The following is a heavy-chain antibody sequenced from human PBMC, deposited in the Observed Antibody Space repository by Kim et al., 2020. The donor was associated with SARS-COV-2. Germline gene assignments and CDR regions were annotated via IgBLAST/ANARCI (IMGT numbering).Heavy chain of an antibody. Sequence: GGSLRLFCVASGLTFSTCDMNWVRQAPGKGLEWVSYISRSSGYIYYADSVKGRFTISRDNARNPLSLQMDSLRVEDTAVYYWVRDAVEAARWSGMDVWGQGTTVTVSS. CDR2: ISRSSGYI. CDR3: VRDAVEAARWSGMDV. V-gene: IGHV3-21*01. J-gene: IGHJ6*02. CDR1: GLTFSTCD. D-gene: IGHD6-6*01.